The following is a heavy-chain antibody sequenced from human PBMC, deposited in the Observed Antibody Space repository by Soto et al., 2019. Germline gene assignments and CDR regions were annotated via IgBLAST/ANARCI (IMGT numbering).Heavy chain of an antibody. CDR2: ISWNSGSI. CDR3: AKALDYDSSGYYYFDY. J-gene: IGHJ4*02. V-gene: IGHV3-9*01. D-gene: IGHD3-22*01. CDR1: GFTFDDYA. Sequence: PGGSLRLSCAASGFTFDDYAMHWVRQAPGKGLEWVSSISWNSGSIAYADSVKGRFTISRDNAKSSLFLQMSSLRPEDTALYYCAKALDYDSSGYYYFDYWGQGTLVTVSS.